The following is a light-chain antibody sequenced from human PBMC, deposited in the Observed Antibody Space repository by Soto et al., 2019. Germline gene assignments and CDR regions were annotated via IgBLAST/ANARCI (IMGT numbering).Light chain of an antibody. CDR1: SSNIGAGYD. J-gene: IGLJ3*02. V-gene: IGLV1-40*01. CDR2: GNS. Sequence: QSVLTQPPSVSGAPGQRVTISCTGSSSNIGAGYDVHWYQQLPGTAPKLLIYGNSNRPSGVPDRFSGSTSGTSASLAITGLQAEDEADYYCQSYDSSLFWVFGGGTKLTVL. CDR3: QSYDSSLFWV.